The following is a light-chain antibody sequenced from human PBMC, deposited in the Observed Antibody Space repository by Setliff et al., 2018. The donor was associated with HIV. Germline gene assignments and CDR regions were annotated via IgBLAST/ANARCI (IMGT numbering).Light chain of an antibody. CDR3: SSYTSSTAYV. CDR1: SSDVGGYNH. V-gene: IGLV2-14*01. Sequence: QSVLTQPASVSGSPGQSITISCSGTSSDVGGYNHVSWYQQHPGKAPKVLIYDVTKRPSGVSNRFSGSKSGNTASLTISGLQAEDEADYYCSSYTSSTAYVFGTGTKATVL. J-gene: IGLJ1*01. CDR2: DVT.